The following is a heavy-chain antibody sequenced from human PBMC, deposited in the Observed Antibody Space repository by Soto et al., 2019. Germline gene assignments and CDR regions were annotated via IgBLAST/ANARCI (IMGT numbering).Heavy chain of an antibody. D-gene: IGHD3-22*01. CDR2: IIPIFGTA. V-gene: IGHV1-69*13. CDR1: GGTFSSYA. J-gene: IGHJ5*02. Sequence: SVKVSCKASGGTFSSYAISWVRQAPGQGLEWMGGIIPIFGTANYAQKFQGRVTITADESTSTAYMELSSLRSEDTDVYYCARGSMSVYYYDTYNWFDPWGQGTLVTVSS. CDR3: ARGSMSVYYYDTYNWFDP.